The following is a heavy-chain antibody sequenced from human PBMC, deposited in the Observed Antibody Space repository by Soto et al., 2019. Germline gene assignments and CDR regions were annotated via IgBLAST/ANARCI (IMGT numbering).Heavy chain of an antibody. J-gene: IGHJ4*02. CDR1: GGSISSYY. CDR2: IYYSGST. Sequence: PSETLSLTCTVSGGSISSYYWSWIRQPPGKGLEWIGYIYYSGSTNYNPSLKSRVTISVDTSKNQFSLKLSSVTAADTAVYYCARVDRNIRTRRIFDYWGQGTLVTVSS. CDR3: ARVDRNIRTRRIFDY. V-gene: IGHV4-59*01. D-gene: IGHD2-15*01.